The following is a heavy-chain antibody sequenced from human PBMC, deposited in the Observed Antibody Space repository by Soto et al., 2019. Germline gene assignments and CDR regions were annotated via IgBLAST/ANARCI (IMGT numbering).Heavy chain of an antibody. CDR3: VGYCSGGSCYRFDY. Sequence: PVGSLRLSCAASGFTFSGFAMVLVRQTPGKGLEWVVGISCNSGSIGYADPVKGRFTISRDNAKNSLYLQMNSLRAEDTALYYCVGYCSGGSCYRFDYWGQGTLVTVSS. J-gene: IGHJ4*02. D-gene: IGHD2-15*01. V-gene: IGHV3-9*01. CDR1: GFTFSGFA. CDR2: ISCNSGSI.